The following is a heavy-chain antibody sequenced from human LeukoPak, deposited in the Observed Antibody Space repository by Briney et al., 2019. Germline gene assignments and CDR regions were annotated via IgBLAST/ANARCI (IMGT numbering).Heavy chain of an antibody. CDR2: SYHSGST. CDR1: GYSISSGYY. D-gene: IGHD3-3*01. V-gene: IGHV4-38-2*01. Sequence: PSETLSLTCAVSGYSISSGYYWGWIRQPPGKGLEWIGSSYHSGSTYYNPSLKSRVTISVDTSKNQFSLKLSSVTAADTAVYYCPSPRQYHDFWSGPVGYYMDVWGKGTTVTVSS. CDR3: PSPRQYHDFWSGPVGYYMDV. J-gene: IGHJ6*03.